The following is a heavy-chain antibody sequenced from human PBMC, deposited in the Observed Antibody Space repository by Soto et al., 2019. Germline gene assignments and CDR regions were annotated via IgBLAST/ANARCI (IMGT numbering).Heavy chain of an antibody. Sequence: QVQLVESVGGLVKPGGSLRLSCAASGFSFSDYYMSWIRQAPGKGLEWVSYISPSSTDTNYADSVKGRFTISRDNAKNSLYLQMNSLRAEDTAVYYCARVKGVYATDYWGQGTLVTVSS. D-gene: IGHD2-8*01. CDR2: ISPSSTDT. CDR1: GFSFSDYY. CDR3: ARVKGVYATDY. J-gene: IGHJ4*02. V-gene: IGHV3-11*06.